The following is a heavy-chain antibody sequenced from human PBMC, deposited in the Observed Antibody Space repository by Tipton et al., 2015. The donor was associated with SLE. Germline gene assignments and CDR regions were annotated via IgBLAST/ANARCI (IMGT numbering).Heavy chain of an antibody. D-gene: IGHD3-16*01. J-gene: IGHJ4*02. CDR2: VYISGNT. Sequence: TLSLTCTVSGGSISSYYWNWIRQAAGKGLEWIGRVYISGNTNYNPSLKGRVTMSVDTSKNQFSLSVNSVTAADTAVYYCARSMLTTKRVFDYWGQGTLVTVSS. V-gene: IGHV4-4*07. CDR1: GGSISSYY. CDR3: ARSMLTTKRVFDY.